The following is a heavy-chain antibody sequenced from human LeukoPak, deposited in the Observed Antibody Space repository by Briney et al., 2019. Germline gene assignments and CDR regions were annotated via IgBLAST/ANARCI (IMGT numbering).Heavy chain of an antibody. CDR3: ARGIAAARAGPFDI. CDR2: ISGSAGDT. J-gene: IGHJ3*02. CDR1: GFTFSNYG. V-gene: IGHV3-23*01. D-gene: IGHD6-13*01. Sequence: GGSLRLSCAASGFTFSNYGMSWVRQAPGKGLEWVSSISGSAGDTYYADSVKGRFSISRDNSKNTLYLLMNSLRAEDTAVYYCARGIAAARAGPFDIWGQGTMVTVSS.